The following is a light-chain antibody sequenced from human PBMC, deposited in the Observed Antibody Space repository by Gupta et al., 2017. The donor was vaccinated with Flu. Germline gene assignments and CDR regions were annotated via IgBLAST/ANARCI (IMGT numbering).Light chain of an antibody. J-gene: IGKJ2*01. Sequence: FLAQSPGTLSLSPGERVTLSCSAGESIERYFLGWYQQKPGQAPKVLIYGTSKRADGIPDRFSGGGSGTEFTLTINRLEPEDSGLFYCHQNKTPPYTFGQGTKVEIK. CDR3: HQNKTPPYT. V-gene: IGKV3-20*01. CDR1: ESIERYF. CDR2: GTS.